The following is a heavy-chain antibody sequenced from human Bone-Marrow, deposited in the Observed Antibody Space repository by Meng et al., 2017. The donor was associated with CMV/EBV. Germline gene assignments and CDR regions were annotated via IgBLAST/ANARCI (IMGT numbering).Heavy chain of an antibody. V-gene: IGHV3-30*04. D-gene: IGHD6-13*01. Sequence: GGSLRLSCAASGFTFSSYAMHWVRQAPGKGLEWVAVISYDGSNKYYADSVKGRFTISRDNSKNTLYLQMNSLRAEDTAVYYCARDGGYSSSWTDYYYYYGMDVWGQGTTVTVSS. CDR1: GFTFSSYA. CDR2: ISYDGSNK. J-gene: IGHJ6*02. CDR3: ARDGGYSSSWTDYYYYYGMDV.